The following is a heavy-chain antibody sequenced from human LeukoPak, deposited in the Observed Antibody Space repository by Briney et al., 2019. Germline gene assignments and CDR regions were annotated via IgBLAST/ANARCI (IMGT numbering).Heavy chain of an antibody. J-gene: IGHJ4*02. CDR2: IYYSGST. CDR1: GGSISSSSYY. Sequence: SGTLSLTCTGSGGSISSSSYYWGWIRQPPGKGLEWIRSIYYSGSTYYNPSLKSRVTISVDTSKNQFSLKLSSVTAADTAVYYCAREPYYDFWSGYPDYWGQGTLVTVSS. D-gene: IGHD3-3*01. CDR3: AREPYYDFWSGYPDY. V-gene: IGHV4-39*07.